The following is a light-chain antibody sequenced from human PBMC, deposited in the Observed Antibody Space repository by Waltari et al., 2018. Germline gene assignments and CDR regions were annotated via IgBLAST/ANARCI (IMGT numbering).Light chain of an antibody. CDR2: YDS. Sequence: SYVVTQPPSVSVAPGETATITRGGDNIGTYSVHGYQQKAGQAPVLVIFYDSDRPSGIPERFSGSNSGNTATLTISRVEAGDEASYYCHVWHPDVDPGVFGTGTEVTVL. CDR1: NIGTYS. CDR3: HVWHPDVDPGV. J-gene: IGLJ1*01. V-gene: IGLV3-21*04.